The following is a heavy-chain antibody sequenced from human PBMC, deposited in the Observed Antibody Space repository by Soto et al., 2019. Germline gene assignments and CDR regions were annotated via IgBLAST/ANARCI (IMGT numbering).Heavy chain of an antibody. D-gene: IGHD3-22*01. J-gene: IGHJ4*02. CDR3: ARRATIHYDSSGYYY. Sequence: QVQLVQSGAEVKKPGSSVKVSCKASGGTFSSYAISWVRQAPGQGLEWMGGIIPIFGTANYAQKFQGRVTITADESTSIAYMELSSLRSEDTAVYYCARRATIHYDSSGYYYWGQGTLVTVSS. CDR1: GGTFSSYA. V-gene: IGHV1-69*12. CDR2: IIPIFGTA.